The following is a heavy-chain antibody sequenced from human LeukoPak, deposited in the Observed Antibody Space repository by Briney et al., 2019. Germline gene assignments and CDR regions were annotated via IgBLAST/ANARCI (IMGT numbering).Heavy chain of an antibody. D-gene: IGHD6-19*01. CDR1: GGSISSGGYS. CDR3: ASPAVAGTRDDAFDI. V-gene: IGHV4-30-2*01. J-gene: IGHJ3*02. CDR2: IYHSGST. Sequence: SQTLSLTCAVSGGSISSGGYSWSWIRQPPGKGLEWIGYIYHSGSTYYNPSLKSRVTISVDTSKNQFSLKLSSVTAADTAVYYCASPAVAGTRDDAFDIWGQGTMVTVSS.